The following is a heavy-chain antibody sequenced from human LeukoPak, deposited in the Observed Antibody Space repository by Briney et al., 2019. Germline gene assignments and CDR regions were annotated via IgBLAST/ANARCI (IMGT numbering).Heavy chain of an antibody. D-gene: IGHD2-2*01. V-gene: IGHV1-69*05. J-gene: IGHJ6*03. Sequence: GASVKVSCKASGGTFSSYAISWVRQAPGQGLEWMGGLIPIFGTANYAQKFQGRVTITTDESTSTAYMELSSLRSEDTAVYYCARALPAAKGLGSYYYMDVWGKGTTVTVSS. CDR2: LIPIFGTA. CDR1: GGTFSSYA. CDR3: ARALPAAKGLGSYYYMDV.